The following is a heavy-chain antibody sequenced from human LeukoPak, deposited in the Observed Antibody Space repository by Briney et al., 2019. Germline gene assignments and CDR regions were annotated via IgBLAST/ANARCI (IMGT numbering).Heavy chain of an antibody. CDR1: GGSISTGSYY. V-gene: IGHV4-39*02. D-gene: IGHD3-22*01. CDR3: ARDYGDSKYRYYYDSSGLIDAFDI. Sequence: SETLSLTCTVSGGSISTGSYYWGWIRQPPGKGLEWIGSIYYSGSTYYNPSLKSRVTISVDTSKNQFSLNLSSVTAADTAVYYCARDYGDSKYRYYYDSSGLIDAFDIWGQGTMVTVSS. CDR2: IYYSGST. J-gene: IGHJ3*02.